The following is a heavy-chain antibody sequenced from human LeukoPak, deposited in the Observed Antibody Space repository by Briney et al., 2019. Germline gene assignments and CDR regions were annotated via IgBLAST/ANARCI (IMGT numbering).Heavy chain of an antibody. CDR2: IYSGGST. Sequence: GGSLRLSCAASGFTVSSSYMSWVRQAPGKGLEWVSVIYSGGSTYYADSVKGRFTISRDNSKNTLYLQMNSLRAEDTAVYYCGRGGGYGSYWFRDAFDIWGQGTMVTVSS. J-gene: IGHJ3*02. D-gene: IGHD1-26*01. CDR1: GFTVSSSY. CDR3: GRGGGYGSYWFRDAFDI. V-gene: IGHV3-66*01.